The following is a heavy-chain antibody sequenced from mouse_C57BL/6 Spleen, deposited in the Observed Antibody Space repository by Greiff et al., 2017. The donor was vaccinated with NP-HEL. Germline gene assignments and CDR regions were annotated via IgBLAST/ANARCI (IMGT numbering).Heavy chain of an antibody. Sequence: EVQLQESGPGLVKPSQSLSLTCSVTGYSITSGYYWNWIRQFPGNKLEWMGYISYDGSNNYNPSLKNRISITRDTSKNQFFLKLNSVTTEDTATYYCAYYDYDGSAMDYWGQGTSVTVSS. J-gene: IGHJ4*01. D-gene: IGHD2-4*01. CDR2: ISYDGSN. V-gene: IGHV3-6*01. CDR1: GYSITSGYY. CDR3: AYYDYDGSAMDY.